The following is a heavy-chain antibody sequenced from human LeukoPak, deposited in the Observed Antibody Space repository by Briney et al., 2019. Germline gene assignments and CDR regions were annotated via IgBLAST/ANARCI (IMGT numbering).Heavy chain of an antibody. CDR2: IIPILGIA. CDR1: GGTFSSYT. Sequence: ASVKVSCKASGGTFSSYTISWVRQAPGQGLEWMGRIIPILGIANYAQKFQGRVTITADKSTSTAYMELSSLRSEDTAVYYCARDKGPLGDSSGYSNDYWGQGTLVTVSS. D-gene: IGHD3-22*01. V-gene: IGHV1-69*04. J-gene: IGHJ4*02. CDR3: ARDKGPLGDSSGYSNDY.